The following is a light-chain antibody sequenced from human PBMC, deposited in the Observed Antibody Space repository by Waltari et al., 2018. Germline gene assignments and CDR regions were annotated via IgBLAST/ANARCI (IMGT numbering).Light chain of an antibody. Sequence: EIVLTQSPATLSLSPGQRGTLSCRASQSVGGNLAWYQQKPGQAPRLLIYDASNRATGIPARFSGSGSETDFTLTISSLEPEDVAVYYCQQRRTWPSITFGQGTRLEI. CDR3: QQRRTWPSIT. CDR2: DAS. CDR1: QSVGGN. V-gene: IGKV3-11*01. J-gene: IGKJ5*01.